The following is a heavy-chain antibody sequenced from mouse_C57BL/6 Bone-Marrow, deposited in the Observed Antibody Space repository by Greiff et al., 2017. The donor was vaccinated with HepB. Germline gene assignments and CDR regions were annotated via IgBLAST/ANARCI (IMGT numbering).Heavy chain of an antibody. J-gene: IGHJ4*01. CDR3: AKRWLLPLYAMDY. CDR1: GYTFTSYW. V-gene: IGHV1-64*01. Sequence: VQLKQPGAELVKPGASVKLSCKASGYTFTSYWMHWVKQRPGQGLEWIGMIHPNSGSTNYNEKFKSKATLTVDKSSSTAYMQRSSLTSEDSAVYYCAKRWLLPLYAMDYWGQGTSVTVSS. D-gene: IGHD2-3*01. CDR2: IHPNSGST.